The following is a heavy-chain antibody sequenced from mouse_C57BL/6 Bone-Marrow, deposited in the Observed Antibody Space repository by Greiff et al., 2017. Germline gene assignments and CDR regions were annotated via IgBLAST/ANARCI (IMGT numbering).Heavy chain of an antibody. J-gene: IGHJ4*01. CDR3: AVSFDDYYWAMDY. Sequence: QVQLQQSGAELARPGASVKMSCKASGYTFTSYTMHWVKQRPGQGLEWIGYINPSSGYTKYNQKFKDKATLTEDKSSSTAYMQLSSLTSEDSAVYYCAVSFDDYYWAMDYWGQGTLVTVS. CDR2: INPSSGYT. CDR1: GYTFTSYT. D-gene: IGHD2-3*01. V-gene: IGHV1-4*01.